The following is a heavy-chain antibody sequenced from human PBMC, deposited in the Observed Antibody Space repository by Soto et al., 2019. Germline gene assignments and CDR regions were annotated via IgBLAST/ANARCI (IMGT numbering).Heavy chain of an antibody. CDR2: ISGSGGST. Sequence: EVQLLESGGGLVQPGGSLRLSCAASGFTFSSYAMSWVRQAPGKGLEWVSAISGSGGSTYYADSVKGRFTISGDNSKNTLYLQMNSLRAEDTAVYYCAKDPIAAAGWGDYYYYMDVWGKGTTVTVSS. D-gene: IGHD6-13*01. V-gene: IGHV3-23*01. CDR1: GFTFSSYA. CDR3: AKDPIAAAGWGDYYYYMDV. J-gene: IGHJ6*03.